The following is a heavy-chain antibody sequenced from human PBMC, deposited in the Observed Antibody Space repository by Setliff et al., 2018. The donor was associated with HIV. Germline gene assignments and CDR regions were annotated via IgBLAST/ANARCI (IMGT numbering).Heavy chain of an antibody. Sequence: SQTLSLTCAVYGGSFSGFYWSWIRQPPGKGLEWIGEINHSGSTNYNPSLKSRVTISVDTSKNQFSLKLSFVTAADTAVYYCARGWFGGYYFDYWGQGTLVTVSS. CDR1: GGSFSGFY. CDR2: INHSGST. CDR3: ARGWFGGYYFDY. V-gene: IGHV4-34*01. D-gene: IGHD3-10*01. J-gene: IGHJ4*02.